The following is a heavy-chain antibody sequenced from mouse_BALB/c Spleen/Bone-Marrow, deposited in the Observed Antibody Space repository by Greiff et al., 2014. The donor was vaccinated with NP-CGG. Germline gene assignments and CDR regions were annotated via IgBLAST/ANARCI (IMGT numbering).Heavy chain of an antibody. J-gene: IGHJ3*01. CDR3: ARGRFAY. Sequence: VQLQQSGAELAKPWASVKMSCKASGYTFTSYWMHWVKQGPGQGLEWIGYINPSTGYTEYNQKFKDKATLTADKSSSTAYMQLSSLASEDSAVYFCARGRFAYWGQGTLVTVSA. CDR2: INPSTGYT. V-gene: IGHV1-7*01. CDR1: GYTFTSYW.